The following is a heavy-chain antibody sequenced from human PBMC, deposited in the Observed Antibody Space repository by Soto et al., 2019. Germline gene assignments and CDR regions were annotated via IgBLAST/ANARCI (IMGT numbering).Heavy chain of an antibody. CDR1: GFTFSIYA. J-gene: IGHJ4*02. CDR2: ISGSGGST. D-gene: IGHD2-2*01. CDR3: AKDMLGYCSSTSCSTPYFDY. V-gene: IGHV3-23*01. Sequence: PGGSLRLSCAASGFTFSIYAMSWVRQAPGKGLEWVSGISGSGGSTYYADSVKGRFTISRDNSKNTLYLQMNSLRAEDTAVYYCAKDMLGYCSSTSCSTPYFDYWGQGTLVTVSS.